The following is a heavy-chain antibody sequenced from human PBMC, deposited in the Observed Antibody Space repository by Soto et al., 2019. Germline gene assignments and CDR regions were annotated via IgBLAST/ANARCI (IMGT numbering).Heavy chain of an antibody. J-gene: IGHJ6*02. Sequence: PGGSLRLSCAASGFTFSSYGMHWVRQAPGKGLEWVAVIWYDGSNKYYAESVKGRFTISRDNSKNTLYLKMNSLRAEDTAVYYCARDEKLLTDPLEGYYYGMDVWGQGTTVTVSS. CDR2: IWYDGSNK. D-gene: IGHD3-9*01. CDR3: ARDEKLLTDPLEGYYYGMDV. CDR1: GFTFSSYG. V-gene: IGHV3-33*01.